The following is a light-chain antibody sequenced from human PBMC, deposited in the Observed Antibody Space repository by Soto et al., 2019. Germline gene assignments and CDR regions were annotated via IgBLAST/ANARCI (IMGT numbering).Light chain of an antibody. CDR2: AAS. CDR1: QDISDY. CDR3: QKYNSAPWT. J-gene: IGKJ1*01. Sequence: DIQMTQSPSSLSASVGDRVTITCRASQDISDYLAWYQQEPWKVPKLLIYAASTLQSGVPSRFSGSGSGTDFTLTISSLQPEDFGTYYCQKYNSAPWTFGQGTKVEIK. V-gene: IGKV1-27*01.